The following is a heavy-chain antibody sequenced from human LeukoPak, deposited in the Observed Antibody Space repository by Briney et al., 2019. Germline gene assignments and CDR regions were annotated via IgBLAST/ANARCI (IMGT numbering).Heavy chain of an antibody. Sequence: GEPLNISGKVSGYSFTTYWIAWVRQMPGKGLRWIRIIYPGDSDTRYTPSFQGQVTISADKSISTAYLQWSSLKASDTAMYYCARPGPTVRYFDYWGQGTLVTVSS. D-gene: IGHD1-1*01. CDR1: GYSFTTYW. CDR2: IYPGDSDT. CDR3: ARPGPTVRYFDY. V-gene: IGHV5-51*01. J-gene: IGHJ4*02.